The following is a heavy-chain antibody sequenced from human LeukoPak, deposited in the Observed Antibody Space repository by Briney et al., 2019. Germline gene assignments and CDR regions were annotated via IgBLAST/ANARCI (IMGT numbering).Heavy chain of an antibody. V-gene: IGHV3-30-3*01. CDR2: ISYDGSNK. CDR1: GFTFSSYA. J-gene: IGHJ4*02. CDR3: AKAHNSGYYYAFDY. Sequence: GGSLRLSCAASGFTFSSYAMHWVRQAPGKGLEWVAVISYDGSNKYYADSVKGRFTISRDNAKNSLYLQMNSLRAEDTALYYCAKAHNSGYYYAFDYWGQGTLVTVSS. D-gene: IGHD3-22*01.